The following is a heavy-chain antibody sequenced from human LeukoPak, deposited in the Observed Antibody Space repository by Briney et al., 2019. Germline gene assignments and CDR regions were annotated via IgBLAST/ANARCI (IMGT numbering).Heavy chain of an antibody. CDR1: GYSFTRYY. Sequence: GASVKVSCKASGYSFTRYYIRWVRQAPGQGLEWKGWINPNNVGTNFAHKFPDTVPMTRDTSIHTAYMQLSRLRSDDTAMYYCVIISCSGTGGQGTLVTVSS. CDR3: VIISCSGT. D-gene: IGHD6-13*01. J-gene: IGHJ1*01. CDR2: INPNNVGT. V-gene: IGHV1-2*02.